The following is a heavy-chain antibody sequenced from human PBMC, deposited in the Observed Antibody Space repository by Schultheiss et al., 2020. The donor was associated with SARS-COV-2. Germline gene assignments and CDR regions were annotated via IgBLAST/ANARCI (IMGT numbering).Heavy chain of an antibody. J-gene: IGHJ4*02. CDR3: TRDGGAGTPFDY. CDR1: GFTFSSYW. CDR2: ITSDGSST. D-gene: IGHD1-7*01. V-gene: IGHV3-74*03. Sequence: GESLKISCAASGFTFSSYWIHWVRQDPGRGLVWVSRITSDGSSTAYADSVKGRFSTSRDNARNTVYLQMNSLRVEDTALYYCTRDGGAGTPFDYWGQGALVTVSS.